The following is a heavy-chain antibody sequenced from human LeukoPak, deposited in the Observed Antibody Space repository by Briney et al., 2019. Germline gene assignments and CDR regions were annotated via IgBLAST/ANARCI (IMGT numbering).Heavy chain of an antibody. D-gene: IGHD3-10*01. V-gene: IGHV3-11*04. J-gene: IGHJ4*02. CDR1: GFTFSDYY. Sequence: GGSLRLSCAASGFTFSDYYMSWIRQAPGKGLEWVSYISSSAGNIHYADSVKGRFTISRDNAENSLYLQMNSLRAEDTAIYYCARGPYSSGSYNDYWGQGTLVTVSS. CDR2: ISSSAGNI. CDR3: ARGPYSSGSYNDY.